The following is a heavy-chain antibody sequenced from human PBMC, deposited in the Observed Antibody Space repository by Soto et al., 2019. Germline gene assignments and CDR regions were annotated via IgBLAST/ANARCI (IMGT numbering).Heavy chain of an antibody. CDR1: GYTLTSYG. Sequence: GESLKISCKASGYTLTSYGISWVRQAPGQGLEWMGWISAYNGNTNYAQKLQGRVTMTTDTSTSTAYMELRSLRSDDTAVYYCARDTELELRGYYGMDVWGQGTTVTVSS. CDR2: ISAYNGNT. V-gene: IGHV1-18*04. J-gene: IGHJ6*02. CDR3: ARDTELELRGYYGMDV. D-gene: IGHD1-7*01.